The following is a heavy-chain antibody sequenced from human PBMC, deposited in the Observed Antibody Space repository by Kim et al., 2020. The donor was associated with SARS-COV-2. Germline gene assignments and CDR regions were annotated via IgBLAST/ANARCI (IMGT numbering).Heavy chain of an antibody. D-gene: IGHD3-3*01. CDR2: ISAYNGNT. CDR3: ARDVRDEITIFGVVTSYGYYMDV. CDR1: GYTFTSYG. J-gene: IGHJ6*03. V-gene: IGHV1-18*01. Sequence: ASVKVSCKASGYTFTSYGISWVRQAPGQGLEWMGWISAYNGNTNYAQKLQGRVTMTTDTSTSTAYMELRSLRSDDTAVYYCARDVRDEITIFGVVTSYGYYMDVWGKGTTVTVSS.